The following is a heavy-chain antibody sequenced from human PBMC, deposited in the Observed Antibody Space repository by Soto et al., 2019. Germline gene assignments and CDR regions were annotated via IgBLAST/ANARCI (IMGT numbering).Heavy chain of an antibody. V-gene: IGHV3-48*01. J-gene: IGHJ6*03. D-gene: IGHD1-26*01. CDR1: GFTFSSYS. CDR2: ISSSSTI. Sequence: EVQLVESGGGLVQPGGSLRLSCAASGFTFSSYSMNWVRQAPGKGLEWVSYISSSSTIYYADSVKGRFTISRDNAKNSLYLQMNSLRAEDTAVYYCARDGRGWNYYYYMDVWGKGTTVTVSS. CDR3: ARDGRGWNYYYYMDV.